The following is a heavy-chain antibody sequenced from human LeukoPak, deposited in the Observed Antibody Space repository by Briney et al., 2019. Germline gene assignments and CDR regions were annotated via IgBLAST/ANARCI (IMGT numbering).Heavy chain of an antibody. V-gene: IGHV1-69*13. D-gene: IGHD3-16*02. Sequence: ASVKVSCKASGGTFSSYAITWVRQAPGQGLEWMGGIIPILGTANYGQKFQGRVTITADESTNTAYMELSSLRSEDTAVYYCVRGPAVSLYGMDVWGQGTTVTVSS. J-gene: IGHJ6*02. CDR3: VRGPAVSLYGMDV. CDR2: IIPILGTA. CDR1: GGTFSSYA.